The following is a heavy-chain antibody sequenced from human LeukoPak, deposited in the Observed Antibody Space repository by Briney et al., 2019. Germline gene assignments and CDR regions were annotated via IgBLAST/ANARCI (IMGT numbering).Heavy chain of an antibody. CDR2: ISGSGGST. V-gene: IGHV3-23*01. Sequence: GGSLRLSCAASGFTFSSYAMSWVRQAPGKGLEWVSAISGSGGSTYYADSVKGRFTTSRDNSKNTLYLQMNSLRAEDTAVYYCAKAYGSSWYYFDYWGQGTLVTVSS. CDR3: AKAYGSSWYYFDY. J-gene: IGHJ4*02. D-gene: IGHD6-13*01. CDR1: GFTFSSYA.